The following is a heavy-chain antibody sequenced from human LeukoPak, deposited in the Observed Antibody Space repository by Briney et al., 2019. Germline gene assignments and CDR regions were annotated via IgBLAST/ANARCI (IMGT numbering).Heavy chain of an antibody. CDR3: AKHLLPRVNWFDP. J-gene: IGHJ5*02. D-gene: IGHD2/OR15-2a*01. CDR2: ISGSGGST. Sequence: GGSLRLSCAASGFTFSSCGMSWVRQAPGKGLEWVSAISGSGGSTYYADSVKGRFTISRDNSKNTLYLQMNSLRAEDTAVYYCAKHLLPRVNWFDPWGQGTLVTVSS. CDR1: GFTFSSCG. V-gene: IGHV3-23*01.